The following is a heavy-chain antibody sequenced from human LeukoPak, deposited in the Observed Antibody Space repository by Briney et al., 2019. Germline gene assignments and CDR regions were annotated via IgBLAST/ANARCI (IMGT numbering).Heavy chain of an antibody. CDR1: GGSFSGYY. Sequence: ASETLSLTCAVYGGSFSGYYWSWIRQPPGKGLEWIGEINHSGSTNYNPSLKSRVTISVDTSKNQFSLKLSSVTAADTAVYYCAREGGANKWEPNWFDPWGQGTLVTVSS. J-gene: IGHJ5*02. D-gene: IGHD1-26*01. CDR3: AREGGANKWEPNWFDP. CDR2: INHSGST. V-gene: IGHV4-34*01.